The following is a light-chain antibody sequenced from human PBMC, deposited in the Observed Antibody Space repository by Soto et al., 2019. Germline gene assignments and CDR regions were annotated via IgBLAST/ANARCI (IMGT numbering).Light chain of an antibody. CDR2: KAS. CDR1: QSISSW. CDR3: QQYKSDPWT. J-gene: IGKJ1*01. Sequence: DIQMTQSPSTLSASVGDRVSITCRASQSISSWLAWYQQKPGKAPKLLIYKASSLESGVPSRFSGSGSGTEFTLTISSLQPDDFATYYSQQYKSDPWTFGQGTKVEIK. V-gene: IGKV1-5*03.